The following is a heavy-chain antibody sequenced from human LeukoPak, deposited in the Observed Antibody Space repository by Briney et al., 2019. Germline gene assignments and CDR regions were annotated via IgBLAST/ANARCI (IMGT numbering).Heavy chain of an antibody. CDR1: DDSITMYY. Sequence: PSETLSLTCTVSDDSITMYYWTWLRQPPGKGLEWFGYVDHTGSTKSNPSLNGRVSISRDTSNNSFSLRLRSVTAADTAVYYCARGPKTRWIPGRSKNYYYMDVWGKGTTVTISS. J-gene: IGHJ6*03. V-gene: IGHV4-59*12. CDR3: ARGPKTRWIPGRSKNYYYMDV. D-gene: IGHD4-23*01. CDR2: VDHTGST.